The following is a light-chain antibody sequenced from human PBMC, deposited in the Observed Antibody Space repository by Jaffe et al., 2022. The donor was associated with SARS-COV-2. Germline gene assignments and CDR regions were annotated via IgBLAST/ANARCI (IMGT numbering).Light chain of an antibody. CDR2: GAT. CDR1: QSLESRY. CDR3: QQYATSRT. Sequence: EIVLTQSPGTLSLSPGERATLSCRASQSLESRYLAWYQQKSGQAPRLLIYGATHRATDIPDRFSGSGSGTEFTLTIKNVEPEDFAVYYCQQYATSRTFGLGTKVEIK. V-gene: IGKV3-20*01. J-gene: IGKJ1*01.